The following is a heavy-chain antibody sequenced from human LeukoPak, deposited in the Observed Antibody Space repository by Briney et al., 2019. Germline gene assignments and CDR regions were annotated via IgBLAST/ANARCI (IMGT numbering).Heavy chain of an antibody. J-gene: IGHJ3*02. Sequence: GGSLRLSCAASGFTFSSYAMSWVRQAPGKGLEWVSYISGSGTNIYYADSVKGRFTISRDNAKNSLSLQMNSLRAEDTAIYYCAREAVPGGRGDTFDIWGQGTMVTASS. CDR2: ISGSGTNI. D-gene: IGHD6-19*01. V-gene: IGHV3-48*03. CDR3: AREAVPGGRGDTFDI. CDR1: GFTFSSYA.